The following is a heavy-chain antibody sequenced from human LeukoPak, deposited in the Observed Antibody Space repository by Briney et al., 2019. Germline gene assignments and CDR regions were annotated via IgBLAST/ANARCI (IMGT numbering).Heavy chain of an antibody. J-gene: IGHJ5*02. V-gene: IGHV4-59*08. CDR1: GGSISSYY. D-gene: IGHD6-13*01. CDR3: ARGPSSWYDWFDP. Sequence: SETLSLTCTVSGGSISSYYWSWIRQPPGKGLEWIGYIYYSGSTNYNPSLKSRVTISVDTSKNQFSLKLNSVTAADTAVYYCARGPSSWYDWFDPWGQGTLVTVSS. CDR2: IYYSGST.